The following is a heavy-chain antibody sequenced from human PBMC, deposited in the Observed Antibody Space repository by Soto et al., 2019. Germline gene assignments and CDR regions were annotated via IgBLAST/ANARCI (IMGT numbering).Heavy chain of an antibody. CDR2: IWYDGGNK. CDR1: GFTFSSYG. Sequence: PGGSLRLSCAASGFTFSSYGMHWVRQAPGKGLEWVAVIWYDGGNKYYADSVKGRFTISRDNSKNTLYLQMNSLRVEDTAIYYCARSVYGEYTMVTDTSHYWCQGTLVTVSS. J-gene: IGHJ4*02. D-gene: IGHD4-17*01. CDR3: ARSVYGEYTMVTDTSHY. V-gene: IGHV3-33*01.